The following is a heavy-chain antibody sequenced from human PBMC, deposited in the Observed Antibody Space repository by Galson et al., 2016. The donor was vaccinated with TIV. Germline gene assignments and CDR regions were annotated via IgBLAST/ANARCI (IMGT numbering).Heavy chain of an antibody. D-gene: IGHD5-18*01. CDR2: ISYDGDDQ. CDR1: GFTFSSYG. V-gene: IGHV3-30*18. J-gene: IGHJ4*02. CDR3: AKDQVPTTPMALIDS. Sequence: SLRLSCAASGFTFSSYGMYWVRQAPGKGLEWVTFISYDGDDQNYAASVKGRFTDSRDNSKNTLNLQMRSLKPEDTAVYYCAKDQVPTTPMALIDSWGQGTLVTVSS.